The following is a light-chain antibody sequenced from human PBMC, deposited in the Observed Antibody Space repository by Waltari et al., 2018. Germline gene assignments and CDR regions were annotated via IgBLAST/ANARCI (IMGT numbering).Light chain of an antibody. V-gene: IGKV1-5*03. J-gene: IGKJ4*01. Sequence: DIQTPQSPSTLSASVGDRVIFSCRASQSISKWLAWYQQKPGKAPKRLIYKASTLESGVPSRFSGSGSGTEFTLTISSLQPEDFATYYCQQYNSYSLLSFGGGTKVEIK. CDR1: QSISKW. CDR3: QQYNSYSLLS. CDR2: KAS.